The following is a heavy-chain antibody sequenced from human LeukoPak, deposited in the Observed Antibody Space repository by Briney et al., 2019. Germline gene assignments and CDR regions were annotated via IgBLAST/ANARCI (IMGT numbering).Heavy chain of an antibody. CDR3: VRALGGSDDY. Sequence: GGSLRLSCAASGFIFREHSMHWARQIPGKGLVWVSRINPDGSTNYADSVKGRFTISRDNAKNTLYLQMRSLRVDDSSLYFCVRALGGSDDYWGQGTLVTVSS. V-gene: IGHV3-74*01. CDR1: GFIFREHS. J-gene: IGHJ4*02. CDR2: INPDGST. D-gene: IGHD1-26*01.